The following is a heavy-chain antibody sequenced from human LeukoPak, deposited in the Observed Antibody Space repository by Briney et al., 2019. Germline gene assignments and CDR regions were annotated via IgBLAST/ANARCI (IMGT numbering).Heavy chain of an antibody. Sequence: GGSLRLSCAASGFTFSSYAMHWVRQAPGKGLEWVAVISYDGSNKYYADSVKGRFTISRDNAKNSLYLQMNSLRAEDTAVYYCARDLMITFGGVIAVPDAFDIWGQGTMVTVSS. J-gene: IGHJ3*02. CDR3: ARDLMITFGGVIAVPDAFDI. D-gene: IGHD3-16*02. V-gene: IGHV3-30*04. CDR1: GFTFSSYA. CDR2: ISYDGSNK.